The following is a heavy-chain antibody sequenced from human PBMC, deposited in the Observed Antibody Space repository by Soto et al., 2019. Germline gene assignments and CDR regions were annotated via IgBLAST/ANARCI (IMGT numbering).Heavy chain of an antibody. CDR1: GRTFSSYG. D-gene: IGHD6-13*01. CDR3: ATELAAAGDNYYYGMDV. CDR2: ITPFNGNT. J-gene: IGHJ6*02. Sequence: PVKISCRASGRTFSSYGLSWVRLAPGQGIEWMGWITPFNGNTNYAQKFQDRVTITRDRSMSTAYMELSSLRSEDTAMYYCATELAAAGDNYYYGMDVWGQGPTVTVSS. V-gene: IGHV1-45*02.